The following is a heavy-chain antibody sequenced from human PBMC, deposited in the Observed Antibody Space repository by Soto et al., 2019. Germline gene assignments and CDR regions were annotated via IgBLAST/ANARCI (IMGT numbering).Heavy chain of an antibody. CDR1: GFTFDDYS. J-gene: IGHJ4*02. Sequence: EVQLVESGGVVVQPGGSLRLSCAASGFTFDDYSMHWVRQAPGKGLEWVSLISWDGGSTYYADSVKGRFTISRDNSKNSLYLQMNSLTTEDTAFYYCGKDGAVNDYTNLDYWGQGALVTVSS. V-gene: IGHV3-43*01. CDR2: ISWDGGST. D-gene: IGHD4-4*01. CDR3: GKDGAVNDYTNLDY.